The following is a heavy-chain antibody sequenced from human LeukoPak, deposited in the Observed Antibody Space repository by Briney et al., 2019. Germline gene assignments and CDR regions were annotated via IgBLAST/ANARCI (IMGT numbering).Heavy chain of an antibody. CDR1: GFTFSSYS. D-gene: IGHD1-26*01. CDR3: ARDLGIVGAPWRYYYYYGMDV. V-gene: IGHV3-21*01. Sequence: PGGSLRLSCAASGFTFSSYSMNWVRQAPGKGLEWVSSISSSSSYIYYADSVKGRFTISRDNAKNSLYLQMNSLRAEDTAVYYCARDLGIVGAPWRYYYYYGMDVWGQGTTVTVSS. CDR2: ISSSSSYI. J-gene: IGHJ6*02.